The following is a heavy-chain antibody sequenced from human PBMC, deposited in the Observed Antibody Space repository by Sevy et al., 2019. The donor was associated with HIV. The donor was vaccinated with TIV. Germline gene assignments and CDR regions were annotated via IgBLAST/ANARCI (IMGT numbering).Heavy chain of an antibody. CDR3: PRPRANYVDHYFFYAMDV. D-gene: IGHD4-17*01. CDR1: GFALSNYYA. J-gene: IGHJ6*02. Sequence: GGSLRLSCAASGFALSNYYAMHWVRQAPGKGLEWVALISYDGSDKYYADSVKGRFTISRDNFKNTLYLQMNSLTTEDTAVYYCPRPRANYVDHYFFYAMDVWGQGTTVTVSS. V-gene: IGHV3-30-3*01. CDR2: ISYDGSDK.